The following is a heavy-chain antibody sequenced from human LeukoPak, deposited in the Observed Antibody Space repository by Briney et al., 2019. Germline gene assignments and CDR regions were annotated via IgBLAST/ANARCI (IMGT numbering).Heavy chain of an antibody. D-gene: IGHD3-22*01. CDR1: GFTFSSYA. J-gene: IGHJ4*02. V-gene: IGHV3-66*01. CDR3: AREGDYYDSSGYYDY. Sequence: GGSLRLSCAASGFTFSSYAMSWVRQAPGKGLEWVSVIYSGGSTYYADSVKGRITISRDNSKNTLYLQMNSLRVEDTAVYYCAREGDYYDSSGYYDYWGQGTLVTVSS. CDR2: IYSGGST.